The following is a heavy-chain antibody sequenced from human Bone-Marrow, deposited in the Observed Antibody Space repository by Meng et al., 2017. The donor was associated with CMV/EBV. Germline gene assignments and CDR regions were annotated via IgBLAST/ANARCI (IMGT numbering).Heavy chain of an antibody. CDR3: AKALYYGMDV. V-gene: IGHV3-21*04. Sequence: GESLKISCAASGFTFSSYSMNWVRQAPGKGLEWVSSISSSSSYIYYADSVKGRFTISRDNAKNSLYLQMNSLRAEDTAVYYCAKALYYGMDVWGQGTTVTVYS. CDR2: ISSSSSYI. J-gene: IGHJ6*02. CDR1: GFTFSSYS.